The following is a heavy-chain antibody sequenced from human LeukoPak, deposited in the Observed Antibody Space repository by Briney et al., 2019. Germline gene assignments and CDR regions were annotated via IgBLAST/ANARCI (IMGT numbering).Heavy chain of an antibody. CDR1: GGTFSSYA. J-gene: IGHJ6*02. D-gene: IGHD3-3*01. V-gene: IGHV1-69*04. CDR3: ARDPTYYDPNVCYYGMDV. Sequence: ASVTVSCKASGGTFSSYAISWVRQAPGQGLEWMGRIIPILGIANYAQKFQGRVTITADKSTSTAYMELSSLRSEDTAVYYCARDPTYYDPNVCYYGMDVWGQGTTVTVSS. CDR2: IIPILGIA.